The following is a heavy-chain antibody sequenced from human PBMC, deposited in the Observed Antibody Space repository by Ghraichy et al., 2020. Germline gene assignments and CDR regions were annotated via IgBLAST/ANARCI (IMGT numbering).Heavy chain of an antibody. J-gene: IGHJ6*02. Sequence: DSVESRFTISTDKSKNTLYLQMNSLRPEDTAVYYCAKDSHDSSGYYYYYGMDVWGQGTTVTVSS. D-gene: IGHD3-22*01. V-gene: IGHV3-30*02. CDR3: AKDSHDSSGYYYYYGMDV.